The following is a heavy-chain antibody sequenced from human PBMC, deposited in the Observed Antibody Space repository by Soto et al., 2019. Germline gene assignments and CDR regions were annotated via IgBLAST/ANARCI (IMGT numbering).Heavy chain of an antibody. CDR3: ARTFDTITYYFDY. V-gene: IGHV3-30*16. J-gene: IGHJ4*02. Sequence: LRLSCAASEFSFSSYAMHWIRQAPGKGLEWVAVISFDGNIIQYADSVKGRFIISRDNSKNTLYLQMNSLRGEDTAVYYCARTFDTITYYFDYWGQGTLVTVSS. D-gene: IGHD3-9*01. CDR2: ISFDGNII. CDR1: EFSFSSYA.